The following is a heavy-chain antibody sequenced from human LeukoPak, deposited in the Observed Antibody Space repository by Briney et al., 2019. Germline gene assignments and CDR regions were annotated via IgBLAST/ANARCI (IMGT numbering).Heavy chain of an antibody. D-gene: IGHD3-3*01. J-gene: IGHJ4*02. V-gene: IGHV3-20*04. CDR3: ARGGYYGSGRYYFDS. CDR2: INWNGGST. CDR1: GFTFDDYG. Sequence: PGGSLRLSCAASGFTFDDYGMSWVRQAPGKGLEWVSGINWNGGSTGYADSVKGRLTISRDNAKNTLHLQMNSLRAEDTAVYYCARGGYYGSGRYYFDSWGQGTLVTVSS.